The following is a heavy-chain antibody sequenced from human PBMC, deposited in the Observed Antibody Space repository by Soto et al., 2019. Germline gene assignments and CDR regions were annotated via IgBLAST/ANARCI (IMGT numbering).Heavy chain of an antibody. D-gene: IGHD1-26*01. CDR1: VGTFSSYA. Sequence: SVTVSCQPCVGTFSSYAISWVGQAPGQGCEGMGGISPIFGTANYAQKCQTRVTVTADESTSIDYMELSSLRSEDTDVYYCAMGRSSCSGSYCSTDYWGQGXLVTVYS. CDR2: ISPIFGTA. CDR3: AMGRSSCSGSYCSTDY. J-gene: IGHJ4*02. V-gene: IGHV1-69*13.